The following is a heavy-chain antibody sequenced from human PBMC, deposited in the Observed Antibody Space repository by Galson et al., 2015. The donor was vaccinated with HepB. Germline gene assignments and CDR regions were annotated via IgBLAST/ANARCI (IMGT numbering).Heavy chain of an antibody. Sequence: CAISGDSVSSNSAAWNWIRQSPSRGLEWLGRTYYRSKWYNDYAVSVKSRITINPDTSKDQFSLQLNSVTPEDTAVYYCARDWVPPSAAAAGDFDYWGQGTLVTVSS. CDR3: ARDWVPPSAAAAGDFDY. V-gene: IGHV6-1*01. CDR2: TYYRSKWYN. J-gene: IGHJ4*02. CDR1: GDSVSSNSAA. D-gene: IGHD6-13*01.